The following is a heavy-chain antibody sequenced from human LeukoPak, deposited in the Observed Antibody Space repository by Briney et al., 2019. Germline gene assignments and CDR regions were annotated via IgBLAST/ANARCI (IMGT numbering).Heavy chain of an antibody. CDR1: GFTFDDYG. J-gene: IGHJ4*02. Sequence: GGSLRLSCAASGFTFDDYGMSWVRQAPGKGLEWVSGINWNGGSTAYADSVKGRFTISRDNAKNSLYLEMNSLRAEGTALYYCARGSQSYYFDYWGQGTLVTVSS. CDR2: INWNGGST. V-gene: IGHV3-20*04. CDR3: ARGSQSYYFDY.